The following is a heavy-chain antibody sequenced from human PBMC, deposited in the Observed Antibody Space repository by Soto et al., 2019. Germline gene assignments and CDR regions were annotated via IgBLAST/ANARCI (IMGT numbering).Heavy chain of an antibody. V-gene: IGHV4-34*01. Sequence: QVQLQQWGAGLLKPSETLSLTCAVYGGSFSGYYWSWIRQPPGKGLEWIGEINHSGSANYNPSLKSRVTISVDTSKNQFSLKLSSVTAADTAVYYCARGSSYYGSGSGWDYWGQGTLVTVSS. J-gene: IGHJ4*02. CDR1: GGSFSGYY. D-gene: IGHD3-10*01. CDR2: INHSGSA. CDR3: ARGSSYYGSGSGWDY.